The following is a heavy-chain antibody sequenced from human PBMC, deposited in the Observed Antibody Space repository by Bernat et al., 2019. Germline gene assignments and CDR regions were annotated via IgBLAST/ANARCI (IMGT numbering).Heavy chain of an antibody. J-gene: IGHJ6*02. CDR3: ARDFVPLLWFGDRDYYYGMDV. Sequence: QVQLVESGGGVVQPGRSLRLSCAASGFTFSSYGMHWVRQAPGKGLEWVAVIWYDGSNKYYADSVKGRFTISRDNSKNTLYLRMNSLRAEDTAVYYCARDFVPLLWFGDRDYYYGMDVWGQGTTVTVSS. CDR2: IWYDGSNK. V-gene: IGHV3-33*01. D-gene: IGHD3-10*01. CDR1: GFTFSSYG.